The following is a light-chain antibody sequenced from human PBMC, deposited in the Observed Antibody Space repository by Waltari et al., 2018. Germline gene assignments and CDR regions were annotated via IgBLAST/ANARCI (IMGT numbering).Light chain of an antibody. CDR1: SSDIGAGYD. Sequence: SVLTQPPSVSGAPGQRVTISCTGSSSDIGAGYDVHWYQQLPGTAPKLLIYGNSNRPSGVPDRFSCSKSGTSASLAITGLQAEDEADYYCQSYDNNLSAVFGGGTKLTVL. CDR2: GNS. V-gene: IGLV1-40*01. J-gene: IGLJ2*01. CDR3: QSYDNNLSAV.